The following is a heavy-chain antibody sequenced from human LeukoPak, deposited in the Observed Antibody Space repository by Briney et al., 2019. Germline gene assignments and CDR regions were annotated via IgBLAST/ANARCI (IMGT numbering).Heavy chain of an antibody. CDR2: IYSGGST. CDR3: AGFSHKGV. V-gene: IGHV3-66*01. Sequence: GGSLRLSCAVSGFTFRNYVMSWVRQAPGKGLEWVALIYSGGSTYYADFVKGRFTISRDNSKNTLYLQMSSLRAEDTAVYYCAGFSHKGVWGQGTTVTVSS. J-gene: IGHJ6*02. CDR1: GFTFRNYV.